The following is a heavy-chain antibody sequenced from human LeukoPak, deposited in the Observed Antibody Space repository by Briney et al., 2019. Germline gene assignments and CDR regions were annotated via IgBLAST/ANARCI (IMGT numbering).Heavy chain of an antibody. V-gene: IGHV4-59*05. CDR3: ARQSHGNYVAFDT. CDR2: IYYSGST. D-gene: IGHD4-11*01. Sequence: SETLSLTCTVSGGSISSYYWSWIRQPPGKGLEWIGSIYYSGSTYYNPSLKSRVTISVDTSKNQFSLKLSSVTTADTAVYFCARQSHGNYVAFDTWGQGTMVTVSS. CDR1: GGSISSYY. J-gene: IGHJ3*02.